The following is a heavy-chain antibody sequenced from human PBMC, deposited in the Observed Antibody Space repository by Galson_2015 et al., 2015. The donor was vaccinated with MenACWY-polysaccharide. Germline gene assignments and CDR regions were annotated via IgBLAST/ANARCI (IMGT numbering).Heavy chain of an antibody. D-gene: IGHD1-26*01. Sequence: ETLSLTCAVSDYSIRSGYFWGWIRQPPGKGLEWIASIFHSGTTYYNPPLRSRSTFSEDTSKNKFSLKLSSVTAADTAVYYCARVEKYSGSFYILYWGQGTLVTVSS. J-gene: IGHJ4*02. CDR3: ARVEKYSGSFYILY. CDR2: IFHSGTT. CDR1: DYSIRSGYF. V-gene: IGHV4-38-2*01.